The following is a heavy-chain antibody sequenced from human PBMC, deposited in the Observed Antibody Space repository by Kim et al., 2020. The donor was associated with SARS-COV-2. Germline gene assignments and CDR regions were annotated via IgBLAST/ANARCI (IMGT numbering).Heavy chain of an antibody. Sequence: ADSVKGRFSVSRENAKNSLYLQMNSRRAEDSALYYCARETIDCGGDCYDYWGQGTRVTVSS. D-gene: IGHD2-21*02. J-gene: IGHJ4*02. V-gene: IGHV3-48*03. CDR3: ARETIDCGGDCYDY.